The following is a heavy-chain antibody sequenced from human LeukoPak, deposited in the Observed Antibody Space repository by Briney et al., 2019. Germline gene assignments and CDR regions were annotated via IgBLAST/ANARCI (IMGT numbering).Heavy chain of an antibody. V-gene: IGHV1-18*01. CDR2: ISAYNGNT. D-gene: IGHD6-13*01. J-gene: IGHJ4*02. CDR1: EGTFSNSA. CDR3: AREGIAAAGVTPGTRDPLPYFDY. Sequence: ASVKVSCKASEGTFSNSAISWVRQAPGQGLEWMGWISAYNGNTNYAQKLQGRVTMTTDTSTSTAYMELRSLRSDDTAVYYCAREGIAAAGVTPGTRDPLPYFDYWGQGTLVTVSS.